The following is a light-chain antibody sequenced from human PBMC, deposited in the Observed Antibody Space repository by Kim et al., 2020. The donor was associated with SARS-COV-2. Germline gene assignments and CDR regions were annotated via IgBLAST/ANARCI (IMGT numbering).Light chain of an antibody. V-gene: IGKV3-11*01. J-gene: IGKJ1*01. CDR2: DAS. CDR1: QSVSSY. Sequence: LSPGESATLSCRASQSVSSYLAWYQQKPGQAPRLLIYDASNRATGIPARFSGSGSGTDFTLTISSLEPEDFAVYYCQQRSSWPWTFGQGTKVDIK. CDR3: QQRSSWPWT.